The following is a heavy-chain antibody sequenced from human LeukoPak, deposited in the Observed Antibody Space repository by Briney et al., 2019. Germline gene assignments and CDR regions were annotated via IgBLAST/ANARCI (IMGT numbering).Heavy chain of an antibody. J-gene: IGHJ4*01. CDR3: ARGPNIAMIVVVTFDY. V-gene: IGHV4-34*01. Sequence: SETLSLTCAVNSGSFSGYYWSWIRQPPGKGLEWIGEINHSGSTNYNPSLKSRVTISVDTSKNQFSLKLSSVTAADTAVYYCARGPNIAMIVVVTFDYWGQGTLVTVSS. CDR2: INHSGST. D-gene: IGHD3-22*01. CDR1: SGSFSGYY.